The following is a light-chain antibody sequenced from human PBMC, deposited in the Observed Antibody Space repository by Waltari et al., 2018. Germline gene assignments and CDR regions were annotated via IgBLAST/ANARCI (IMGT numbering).Light chain of an antibody. CDR1: QSISSW. V-gene: IGKV1-5*03. CDR2: KAS. J-gene: IGKJ2*02. Sequence: DIQMTQSPSTLSASVGDRVTITCRASQSISSWLAWYQQKPEKAPKLLIYKASSLESGVPSRFSGSGSGTEFTLTISSLQPDDFATYYCQQYNSYLCTFGQGTKLEI. CDR3: QQYNSYLCT.